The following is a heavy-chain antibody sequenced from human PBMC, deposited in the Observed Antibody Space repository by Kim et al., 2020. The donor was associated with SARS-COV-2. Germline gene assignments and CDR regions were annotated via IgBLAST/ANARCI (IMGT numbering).Heavy chain of an antibody. D-gene: IGHD3-16*01. CDR3: TTDFKWKGEVGYYYYYGMDV. V-gene: IGHV3-15*01. J-gene: IGHJ6*02. CDR1: GFTFSNAW. Sequence: GGSLRLSCAASGFTFSNAWMSWVRQAPGKGLEWVGRIKSKTDGGTTDYAAPVKGRFTISRDDSKNTLYLQMNSLKTEDTAVYYCTTDFKWKGEVGYYYYYGMDVWGQGTTVTVSS. CDR2: IKSKTDGGTT.